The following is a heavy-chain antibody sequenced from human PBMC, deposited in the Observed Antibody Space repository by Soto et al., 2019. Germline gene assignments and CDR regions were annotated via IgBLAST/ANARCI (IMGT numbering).Heavy chain of an antibody. CDR3: AKLSGGDYFYYYYGMDV. Sequence: GGSLRLSCAASGFTFSSYAMSWVRQAPGKGLEWVSAISGSGGSTYYADSVKGRFTISRDNSKNTLYLQMNSLRAEDTAVYYCAKLSGGDYFYYYYGMDVWGQGTTVTVSS. D-gene: IGHD4-17*01. CDR2: ISGSGGST. CDR1: GFTFSSYA. J-gene: IGHJ6*02. V-gene: IGHV3-23*01.